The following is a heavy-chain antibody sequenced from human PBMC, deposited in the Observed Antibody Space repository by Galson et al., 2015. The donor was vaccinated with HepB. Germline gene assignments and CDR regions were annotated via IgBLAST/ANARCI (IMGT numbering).Heavy chain of an antibody. D-gene: IGHD1-1*01. J-gene: IGHJ4*02. CDR3: AVNMRRGTSDY. Sequence: SLRLSCAASGFTISDYGIDWVRLPPGKGLEWVSGIGSSGTIYYTDSVKGRFTISRDNSKNTVYLQMDSLSAEDTAQYYCAVNMRRGTSDYWGQGTPVTVSS. CDR1: GFTISDYG. CDR2: IGSSGTI. V-gene: IGHV3-23*01.